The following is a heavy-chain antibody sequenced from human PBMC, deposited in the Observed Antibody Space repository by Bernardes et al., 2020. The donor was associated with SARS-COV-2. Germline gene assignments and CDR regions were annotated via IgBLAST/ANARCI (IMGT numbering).Heavy chain of an antibody. Sequence: GGSLRLSFSAPGVNPPFYCMNWVRRGPGEGLEWGSSISSSGSYIFYADSVKGRFTISRDSAKNSLNLQLDSLRVEDTAVYYCARALSGSSYLSAFDLWGHGTMVTVSS. J-gene: IGHJ3*01. V-gene: IGHV3-21*06. CDR1: GVNPPFYC. CDR3: ARALSGSSYLSAFDL. D-gene: IGHD6-6*01. CDR2: ISSSGSYI.